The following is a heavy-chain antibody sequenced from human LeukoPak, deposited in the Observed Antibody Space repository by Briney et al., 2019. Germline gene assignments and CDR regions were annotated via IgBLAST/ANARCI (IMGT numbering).Heavy chain of an antibody. Sequence: ASVKVSCKASGYTFTGYYMHWVRQAPGQGLEWMGWINPNSGGTNYAQKFQGRVTMTRDTSISTAYMELSSLRSEDTAVYYCARGRYSSSWYGYNWFDPWGQGTLVTVSS. CDR2: INPNSGGT. V-gene: IGHV1-2*02. D-gene: IGHD6-13*01. J-gene: IGHJ5*02. CDR3: ARGRYSSSWYGYNWFDP. CDR1: GYTFTGYY.